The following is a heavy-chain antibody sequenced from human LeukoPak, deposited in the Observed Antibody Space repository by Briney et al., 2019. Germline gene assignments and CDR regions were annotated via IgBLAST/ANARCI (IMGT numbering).Heavy chain of an antibody. CDR2: VSYDGNNT. V-gene: IGHV3-30-3*01. D-gene: IGHD2-2*01. CDR1: GFTFSSYA. Sequence: GGSLRLSCAASGFTFSSYAIHWVRQAPGKGLEWVAVVSYDGNNTYYANSVKGRFTISRDNSKNTLFLQMSRLRAEDSALYYCAREATVVVPGAIFYYYYFMDVWGKGTTVIVSS. J-gene: IGHJ6*03. CDR3: AREATVVVPGAIFYYYYFMDV.